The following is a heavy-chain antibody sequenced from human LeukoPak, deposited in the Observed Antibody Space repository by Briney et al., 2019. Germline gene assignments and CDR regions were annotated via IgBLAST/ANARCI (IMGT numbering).Heavy chain of an antibody. Sequence: GGSLRLSCAASGVTVSNSYMSWVRQAPGKGLEWVSVIYRGDVTYYADSVKGRFTISRDNSKNTVYLQMNSLRAEDTADYYCARMATIIDYSDYWGQGILVTVSS. J-gene: IGHJ4*02. CDR1: GVTVSNSY. D-gene: IGHD5-24*01. V-gene: IGHV3-66*01. CDR3: ARMATIIDYSDY. CDR2: IYRGDVT.